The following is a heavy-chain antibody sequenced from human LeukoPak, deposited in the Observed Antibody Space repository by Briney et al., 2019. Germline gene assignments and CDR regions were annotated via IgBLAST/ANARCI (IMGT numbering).Heavy chain of an antibody. J-gene: IGHJ4*02. V-gene: IGHV4-39*07. D-gene: IGHD3-16*02. CDR1: GGSISSSSYY. Sequence: SETLSLTCTVSGGSISSSSYYWGWIRQPPGKGLEWIGSIYYSGSTYYNPSLKSRVTISVDTSKNQFSLKLSSVTAADTAVYYCARGYYDYVWGSYRHYYFDYWGQGTLVTVSS. CDR3: ARGYYDYVWGSYRHYYFDY. CDR2: IYYSGST.